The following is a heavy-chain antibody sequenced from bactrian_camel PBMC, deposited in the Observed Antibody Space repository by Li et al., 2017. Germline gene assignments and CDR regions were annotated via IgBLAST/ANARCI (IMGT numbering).Heavy chain of an antibody. CDR2: IHSDNDNT. V-gene: IGHV3S5*01. D-gene: IGHD2*01. CDR1: GFTFSSYG. Sequence: HVQLVESGGGLVQPGGSLRLSCAASGFTFSSYGLSWVRQAPGKGLEWVSGIHSDNDNTYYADSVKGRFTIPRDNAKNTLFLQMDSLQPDDTGVYCCVRARERGASGGYYGVLNDWGQGTQVTVS. J-gene: IGHJ4*01. CDR3: VRARERGASGGYYGVLND.